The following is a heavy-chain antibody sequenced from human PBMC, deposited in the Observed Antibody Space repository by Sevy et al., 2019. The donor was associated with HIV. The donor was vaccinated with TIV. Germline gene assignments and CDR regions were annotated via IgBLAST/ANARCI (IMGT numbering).Heavy chain of an antibody. J-gene: IGHJ4*02. Sequence: GGSLRLSCATSGFTFSIYAMSWVRQAPGKGLEWVSSMSGRGVAIYYADSVKGRFTISRDNSTNTLYLHMNSLRVGDTAGYFYGKIRVDIGTARVFDYWGQGTLVTVSS. CDR3: GKIRVDIGTARVFDY. D-gene: IGHD5-12*01. CDR2: MSGRGVAI. CDR1: GFTFSIYA. V-gene: IGHV3-23*01.